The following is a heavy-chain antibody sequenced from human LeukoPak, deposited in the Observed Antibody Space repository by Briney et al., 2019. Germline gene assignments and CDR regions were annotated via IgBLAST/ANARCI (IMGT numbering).Heavy chain of an antibody. J-gene: IGHJ4*02. CDR1: AYTFTNYG. CDR3: ARDGYFDH. CDR2: ISAHNGNT. V-gene: IGHV1-18*01. Sequence: KVSCKASAYTFTNYGIAWVRQAPGQGLEWMGWISAHNGNTNYAQKLQGRVTMTTDTSTSTAYMELRSLASDDTAVYYCARDGYFDHWGQGTLVTVSS.